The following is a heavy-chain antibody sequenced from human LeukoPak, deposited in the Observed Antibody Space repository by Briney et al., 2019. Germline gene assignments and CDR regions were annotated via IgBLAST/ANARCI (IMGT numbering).Heavy chain of an antibody. Sequence: GGSLRLSCAASGFAFSSHGMHWVRQAPGKGLEWVAVISYDGSNKYYVDSVKGRFTISRDNSKNTLYLQMNTLRAEDMDVYYCAKGMCSSSSCYGGPGFDYWGQGPLVTVSS. V-gene: IGHV3-30*18. CDR3: AKGMCSSSSCYGGPGFDY. D-gene: IGHD2-2*01. CDR2: ISYDGSNK. J-gene: IGHJ4*02. CDR1: GFAFSSHG.